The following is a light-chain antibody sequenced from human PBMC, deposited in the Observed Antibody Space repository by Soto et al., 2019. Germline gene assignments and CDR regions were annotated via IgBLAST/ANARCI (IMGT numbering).Light chain of an antibody. Sequence: EIVLTQSPATLSVSPGERVTLSCRDSQSVHSNLAWYQQKPGQAPRLLIYAATTRATGIPARFSGGGSGRDFSLTISSLQSEDSAVYYCQQYNHWRPNLSFGGGTKVEIK. J-gene: IGKJ4*01. CDR1: QSVHSN. CDR3: QQYNHWRPNLS. V-gene: IGKV3D-15*01. CDR2: AAT.